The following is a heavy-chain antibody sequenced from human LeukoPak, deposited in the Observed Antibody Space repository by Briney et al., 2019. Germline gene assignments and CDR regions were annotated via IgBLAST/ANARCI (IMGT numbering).Heavy chain of an antibody. V-gene: IGHV4-39*07. CDR1: GDSSDNNGFY. D-gene: IGHD1-1*01. CDR2: IYYSGST. Sequence: SESLSLTCTVSGDSSDNNGFYWGWLRQPPGKGLEWIGNIYYSGSTYYNPSLKSRVTTSVDTSKNQFSLKLSSVTAADTAVYYCARGTRGSDSSFDFWGQGTLVTVSS. CDR3: ARGTRGSDSSFDF. J-gene: IGHJ4*02.